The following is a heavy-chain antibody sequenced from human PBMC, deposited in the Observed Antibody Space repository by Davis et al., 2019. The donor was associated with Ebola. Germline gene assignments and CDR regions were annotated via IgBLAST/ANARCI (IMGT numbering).Heavy chain of an antibody. CDR3: ARVLEYPSSLDY. CDR1: GGSISNYY. D-gene: IGHD6-6*01. V-gene: IGHV4-59*08. Sequence: SETLSLTCTVSGGSISNYYWSWIRQPPGKGLEWIGYIYYSGSTYYNPSLKSRVTISVDTSKNQISLKLMFVTAADTAVYYCARVLEYPSSLDYWGQGTLVTVSS. J-gene: IGHJ4*02. CDR2: IYYSGST.